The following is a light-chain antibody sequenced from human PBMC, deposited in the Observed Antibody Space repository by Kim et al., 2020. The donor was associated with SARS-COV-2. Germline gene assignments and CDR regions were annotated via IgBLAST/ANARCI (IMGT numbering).Light chain of an antibody. Sequence: QAVVTQEPSLTVSPGGTVTLTCASSIGAVTSGYYPNWFQQKPGLAPRALIFSTSNQHSWTPARFSGSLLGGKAALTLSGVQHEDEAEYYCLLYYGGAWVFGGGTQLTVL. J-gene: IGLJ3*02. CDR3: LLYYGGAWV. V-gene: IGLV7-43*01. CDR1: IGAVTSGYY. CDR2: STS.